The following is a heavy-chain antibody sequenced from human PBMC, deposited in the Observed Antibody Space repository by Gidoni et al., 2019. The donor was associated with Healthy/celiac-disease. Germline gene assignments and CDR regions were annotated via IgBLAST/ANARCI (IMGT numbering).Heavy chain of an antibody. CDR1: GYTFPGYY. V-gene: IGHV1-2*02. D-gene: IGHD5-12*01. CDR3: ARGKEYSGYDTMGGCSDY. J-gene: IGHJ4*02. Sequence: QVQLVQSGAEVKKPGASVKVSCKASGYTFPGYYMHWVRQAPGQGLEWMGWINPNSGGTNYAQKFQGRVTMTRDTSISTAYMELSRLRSDDTAVYYCARGKEYSGYDTMGGCSDYWGQGTLVTVSS. CDR2: INPNSGGT.